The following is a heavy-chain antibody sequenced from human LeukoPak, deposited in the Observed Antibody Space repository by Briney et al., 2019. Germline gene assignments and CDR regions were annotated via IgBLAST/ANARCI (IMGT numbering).Heavy chain of an antibody. V-gene: IGHV3-23*01. CDR1: GFSFSKYA. Sequence: GGSLRLSCAASGFSFSKYAMTWVRQAPGKGLEWVSGISGSGGNTYYADSVKGRFTISRDNSKNTLYLQMNSLRAEDTAVYYCAKNPTVVNRFYSSSSSNWFDPWGQGTLVTVSS. D-gene: IGHD6-6*01. CDR2: ISGSGGNT. J-gene: IGHJ5*02. CDR3: AKNPTVVNRFYSSSSSNWFDP.